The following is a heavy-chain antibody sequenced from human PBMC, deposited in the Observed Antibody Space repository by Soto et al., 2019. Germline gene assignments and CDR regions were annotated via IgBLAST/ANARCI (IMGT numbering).Heavy chain of an antibody. D-gene: IGHD3-22*01. Sequence: QITLKESGPMLVKPTQTLTLTCTFSGFSLSTSGVGVGWIRQPPGKALEWLALIYWNDDKRYSPSLKSRLTITRDTSKNQVLLTMTNMDPVDTPTYYCAPNRGYEPTSRYMGFDPWGQGTLVTVSS. CDR1: GFSLSTSGVG. CDR2: IYWNDDK. J-gene: IGHJ5*02. V-gene: IGHV2-5*01. CDR3: APNRGYEPTSRYMGFDP.